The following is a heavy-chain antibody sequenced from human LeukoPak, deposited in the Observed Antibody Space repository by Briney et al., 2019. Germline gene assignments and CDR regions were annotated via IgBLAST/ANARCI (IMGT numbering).Heavy chain of an antibody. CDR2: IYYSGAT. V-gene: IGHV4-59*01. CDR1: GGSISTYY. J-gene: IGHJ4*02. CDR3: ARGVYIAAAQYGF. D-gene: IGHD6-13*01. Sequence: SETLSLTCTVSGGSISTYYWNWIRQPPGKGLEWIGYIYYSGATNSNSSLKSRVTISVDTSKNQFSLKLSSVTAADTAVYYCARGVYIAAAQYGFWGQGTLVTVSS.